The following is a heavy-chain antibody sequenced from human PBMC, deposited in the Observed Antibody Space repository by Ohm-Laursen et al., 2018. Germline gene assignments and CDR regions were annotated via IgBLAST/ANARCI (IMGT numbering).Heavy chain of an antibody. CDR1: GFTFRSFW. CDR2: INEDGSDK. D-gene: IGHD6-19*01. V-gene: IGHV3-7*03. J-gene: IGHJ5*02. CDR3: AKDIKNSGWERRWADWFDP. Sequence: SLRLSCAATGFTFRSFWMSWVRQAPGKGLEWVANINEDGSDKFYVDSVKGRFTISRDNAKNSLYLQMNSLRAEDTAVYYCAKDIKNSGWERRWADWFDPWGQGTLVTVSS.